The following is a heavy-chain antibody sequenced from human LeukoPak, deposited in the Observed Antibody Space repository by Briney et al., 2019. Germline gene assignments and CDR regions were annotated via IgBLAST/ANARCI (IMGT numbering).Heavy chain of an antibody. J-gene: IGHJ4*02. CDR2: ISYDGSNK. V-gene: IGHV3-30-3*01. CDR3: VRGGVAIVVAGKLY. Sequence: PGRSLRLSCAAYGFTFSSYAMHWVRQAPGKGLEWVAVISYDGSNKYYADSVKGRFTISRDNSKNTLYLQMNSLRAEDTAVYYCVRGGVAIVVAGKLYWGQGTLVTASS. D-gene: IGHD3-22*01. CDR1: GFTFSSYA.